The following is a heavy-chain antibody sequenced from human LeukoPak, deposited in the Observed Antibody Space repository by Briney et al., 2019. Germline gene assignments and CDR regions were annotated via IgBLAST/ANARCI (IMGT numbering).Heavy chain of an antibody. V-gene: IGHV3-23*01. CDR1: GFTFSSYA. CDR2: ISGSGGST. Sequence: GGSLRLSCASSGFTFSSYAMSWVRQAPGKGLEWVSAISGSGGSTYYADSVKGRFTISRDNSKNTLYLQMNSLRAEDTTVYYCAKEEVVVVAAARFDYWGQGTLVTVSS. D-gene: IGHD2-15*01. J-gene: IGHJ4*02. CDR3: AKEEVVVVAAARFDY.